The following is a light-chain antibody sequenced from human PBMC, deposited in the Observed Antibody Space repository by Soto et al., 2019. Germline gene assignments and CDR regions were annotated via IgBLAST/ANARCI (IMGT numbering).Light chain of an antibody. CDR3: QQYGSSPVT. CDR1: QSVSSNC. V-gene: IGKV3-20*01. J-gene: IGKJ1*01. CDR2: GAS. Sequence: EIVVSQSPGTLSLSPGERATLSCRASQSVSSNCLVWSQQKPGQAPRLLIYGASSRPTGIPGRFSGSGSGTDFTLTISRLEPEDFAVYYRQQYGSSPVTFGQGTKVDIK.